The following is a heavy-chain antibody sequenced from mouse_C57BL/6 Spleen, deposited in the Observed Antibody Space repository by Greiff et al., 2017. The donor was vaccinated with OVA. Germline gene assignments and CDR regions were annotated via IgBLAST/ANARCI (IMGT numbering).Heavy chain of an antibody. CDR1: GFTFSSYG. Sequence: EVQGVESGGDLVKPGGSLKLSCAASGFTFSSYGMSWVRQTPDKRLEWVATISSGGSYTYYPDSVKGRFTISRDNAKNTLYLQMSSLKSEDTAMYYCARRRFLLFREDFDYWGQGTTLTVSS. J-gene: IGHJ2*01. D-gene: IGHD1-1*01. V-gene: IGHV5-6*01. CDR3: ARRRFLLFREDFDY. CDR2: ISSGGSYT.